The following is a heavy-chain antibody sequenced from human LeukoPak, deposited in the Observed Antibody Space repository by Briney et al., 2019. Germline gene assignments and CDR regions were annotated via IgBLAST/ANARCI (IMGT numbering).Heavy chain of an antibody. D-gene: IGHD3-22*01. CDR1: GGSISSYY. CDR2: IYYSGST. J-gene: IGHJ4*02. V-gene: IGHV4-59*01. CDR3: ARESKYYYDSSGYFEN. Sequence: PSETLSLTCTVSGGSISSYYWSWIRQPPGKGLEWIGYIYYSGSTNYNPSLKSRVTTSVDTSKNQFSLKLSSVTAADTAVYYCARESKYYYDSSGYFENWGQGTLVTVSS.